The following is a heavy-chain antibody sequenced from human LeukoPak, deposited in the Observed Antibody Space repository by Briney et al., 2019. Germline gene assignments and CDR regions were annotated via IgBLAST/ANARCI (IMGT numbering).Heavy chain of an antibody. CDR2: IYSAGNT. V-gene: IGHV4-39*06. Sequence: SETLSLTCTVSGGSISSGSYYWGWIRQPPGEGLEWIGSIYSAGNTFYNPSLRSRVTMSVDTSKNQFPLKLNSVTAADTAVYYCGRRSYGDPFDPWGQGTLVTVSS. CDR1: GGSISSGSYY. D-gene: IGHD4-17*01. CDR3: GRRSYGDPFDP. J-gene: IGHJ5*02.